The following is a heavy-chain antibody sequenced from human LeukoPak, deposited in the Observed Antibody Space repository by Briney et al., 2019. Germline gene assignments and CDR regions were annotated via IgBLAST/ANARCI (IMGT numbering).Heavy chain of an antibody. J-gene: IGHJ5*02. CDR3: ARGSIAAAEGSHWFDP. CDR1: GGSISNYY. Sequence: PSETLSLTCTVSGGSISNYYWSWIRQPPGKGLERIGYIYYSGSANYNPSLKSRVTLSVDTSKNQFSLKLSSVTAADTAVYYCARGSIAAAEGSHWFDPWGQGTLVTVSS. V-gene: IGHV4-59*01. CDR2: IYYSGSA. D-gene: IGHD6-13*01.